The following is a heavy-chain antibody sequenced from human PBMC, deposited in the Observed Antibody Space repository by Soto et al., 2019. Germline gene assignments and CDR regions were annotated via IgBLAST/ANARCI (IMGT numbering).Heavy chain of an antibody. CDR1: GGSISSGGYY. V-gene: IGHV4-31*03. D-gene: IGHD6-13*01. CDR3: ARVRAAAAPMAPGMDV. Sequence: PSETLSLTCTVSGGSISSGGYYWSWIRQHPGKGLEWIGYIYYSGSTYYNPSLKSRVTISVDTSKNQFSLKLSSMTAADTAVYCCARVRAAAAPMAPGMDVWGKGTTVTVSS. CDR2: IYYSGST. J-gene: IGHJ6*04.